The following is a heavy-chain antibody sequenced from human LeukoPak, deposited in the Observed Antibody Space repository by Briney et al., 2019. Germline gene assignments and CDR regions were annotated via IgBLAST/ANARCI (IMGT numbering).Heavy chain of an antibody. CDR2: INHSGST. J-gene: IGHJ4*02. D-gene: IGHD2-2*02. Sequence: PSETLSLTCAVYGGSFSGYYWSWIRQPPGKGLEWIGEINHSGSTNYNPSLKSRVTISVDTSKNQFSLKLSSVTAADTAVYYCARRSRGYCSSTSCYRGAFDYWGQGTLVTVSS. CDR3: ARRSRGYCSSTSCYRGAFDY. V-gene: IGHV4-34*01. CDR1: GGSFSGYY.